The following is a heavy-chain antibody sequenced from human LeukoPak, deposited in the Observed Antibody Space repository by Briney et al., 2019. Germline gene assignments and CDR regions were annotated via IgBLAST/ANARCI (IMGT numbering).Heavy chain of an antibody. CDR1: GGSISSGGYY. J-gene: IGHJ4*02. CDR3: ARGRVATTQRQFDY. D-gene: IGHD5-12*01. Sequence: PSETLSLTCTVSGGSISSGGYYWSWIRQHPGKGLEWIGYIYYSGSTYYNPSLKSRVTISVDTSKNQFSLKLSSVTAADTAVYYCARGRVATTQRQFDYWGQGTLVTVSS. V-gene: IGHV4-31*03. CDR2: IYYSGST.